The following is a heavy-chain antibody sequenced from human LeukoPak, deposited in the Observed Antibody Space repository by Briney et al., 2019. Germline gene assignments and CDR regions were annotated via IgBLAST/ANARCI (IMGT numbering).Heavy chain of an antibody. Sequence: SETLSLTCAVYGGSFSGYYWSWIRQPPGKGLEWIGEINHSGSTNYNPSLKSRVTISVDTSKNQFSLKLSSVTAADTAVYYCARPFPIAAAYDYWGQGTLVTVSS. CDR1: GGSFSGYY. CDR3: ARPFPIAAAYDY. J-gene: IGHJ4*02. D-gene: IGHD6-13*01. V-gene: IGHV4-34*01. CDR2: INHSGST.